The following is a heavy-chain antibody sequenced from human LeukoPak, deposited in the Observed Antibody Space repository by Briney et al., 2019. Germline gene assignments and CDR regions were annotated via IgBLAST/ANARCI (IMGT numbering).Heavy chain of an antibody. CDR3: ASGTTVPNFAY. Sequence: KASETLSLTCTVSGGSISSSSYYWGWIRQPPGKGLEWIGSFYYSGSIFDNRSLRSRVTISIDMSKNQFLLKLTSVTAADTAVYYCASGTTVPNFAYWGQGTLVTVSS. CDR2: FYYSGSI. J-gene: IGHJ4*02. D-gene: IGHD4-17*01. V-gene: IGHV4-39*07. CDR1: GGSISSSSYY.